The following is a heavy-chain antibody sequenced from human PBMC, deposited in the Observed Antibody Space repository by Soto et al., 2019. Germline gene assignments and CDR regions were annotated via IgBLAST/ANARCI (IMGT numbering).Heavy chain of an antibody. CDR3: ARYDDYIHYDH. D-gene: IGHD4-4*01. V-gene: IGHV3-33*01. CDR2: IWFDGKTT. J-gene: IGHJ5*02. Sequence: QVQLVESGGGVVQPGGSLRLSCVASGFFFSNWRMHWVRQAPGEGLEWVSVIWFDGKTTDYADSVKGRFTISRDNAKNTLYLQMNSLRTEDTAIYYCARYDDYIHYDHWGQGPLVTVSS. CDR1: GFFFSNWR.